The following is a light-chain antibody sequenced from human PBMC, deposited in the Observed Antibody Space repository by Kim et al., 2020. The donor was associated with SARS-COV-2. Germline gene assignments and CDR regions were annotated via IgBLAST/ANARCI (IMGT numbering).Light chain of an antibody. V-gene: IGKV1-39*01. CDR3: QQSYSTLT. J-gene: IGKJ4*01. CDR1: QSISSY. Sequence: SASVGDRVTITCRASQSISSYLNWYQQKPGKAPKLLIYAASSLQSGVPSRFSGSGSGTDFTLTISSLKPEDFATYYCQQSYSTLTFGGGTKVEIK. CDR2: AAS.